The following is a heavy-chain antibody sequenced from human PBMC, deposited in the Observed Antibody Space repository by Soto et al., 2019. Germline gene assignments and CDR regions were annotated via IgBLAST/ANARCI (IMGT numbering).Heavy chain of an antibody. Sequence: PSETLSLTCAVCGGSISSSSYYWAWIRQSPGKGLEWIGSVYYNGFSYYNPSLKSRVTISVDTSKNQFSLKLTSVTAADTAVYYCARMGDFWSGPGELDPWGQGTLVTVSS. CDR2: VYYNGFS. J-gene: IGHJ5*02. CDR1: GGSISSSSYY. V-gene: IGHV4-39*01. CDR3: ARMGDFWSGPGELDP. D-gene: IGHD3-3*01.